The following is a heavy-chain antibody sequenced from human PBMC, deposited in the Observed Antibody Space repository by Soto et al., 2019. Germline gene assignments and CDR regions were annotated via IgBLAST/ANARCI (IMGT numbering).Heavy chain of an antibody. Sequence: QVQLVQSGAEVKKSGASVKVSCKASGYTFTSYYMHWVRQAPGQGLEWMGIINPSGGSTSYAQKFQGRVTMTRDTSTSTVYMELSSLRSEDTAVYYCASASSHAYYFDYWGQGTLVTVSS. D-gene: IGHD6-6*01. V-gene: IGHV1-46*01. CDR1: GYTFTSYY. CDR2: INPSGGST. CDR3: ASASSHAYYFDY. J-gene: IGHJ4*02.